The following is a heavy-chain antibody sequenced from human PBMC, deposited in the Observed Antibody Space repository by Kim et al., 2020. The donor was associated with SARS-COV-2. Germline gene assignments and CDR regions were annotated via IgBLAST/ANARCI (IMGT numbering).Heavy chain of an antibody. Sequence: ASVKVSCKASGYTFTSYAMHWVRQAPGQRLEWMGWINAGNGNTKYSQKFQGRVTITRDTSASTAYRELSSLRSEDTAVYYCARDLGVGPWSWDGYWGQGTLVTVSS. CDR1: GYTFTSYA. J-gene: IGHJ4*02. CDR3: ARDLGVGPWSWDGY. D-gene: IGHD3-3*01. CDR2: INAGNGNT. V-gene: IGHV1-3*01.